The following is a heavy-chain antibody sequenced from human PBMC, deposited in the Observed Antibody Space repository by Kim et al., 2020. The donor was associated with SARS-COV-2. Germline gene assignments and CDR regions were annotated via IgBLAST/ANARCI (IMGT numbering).Heavy chain of an antibody. V-gene: IGHV3-30*18. Sequence: GGSLRLSCAASGFTFSSYGMHWVRQAPGKGLEWVAVISYDGSNKYYADSVKGRFTISRDNSKNTLYLQMNSLRAEDTAVYYCAKDSSGSLFDYWCQGTLVTVSS. CDR3: AKDSSGSLFDY. D-gene: IGHD6-19*01. J-gene: IGHJ4*02. CDR1: GFTFSSYG. CDR2: ISYDGSNK.